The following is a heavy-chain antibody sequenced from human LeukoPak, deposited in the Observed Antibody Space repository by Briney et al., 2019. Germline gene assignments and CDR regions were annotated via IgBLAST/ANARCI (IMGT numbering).Heavy chain of an antibody. D-gene: IGHD6-13*01. Sequence: GGSLRLSCAASGFTFSDYYMSWIRQAPGKGLEWVSYISSSGSYTNYADSVKGRFTISRDNAKNSLYLQMNSLRAEDTAVYYCARDGAADAFDIWGQGTMVTVSS. V-gene: IGHV3-11*05. CDR2: ISSSGSYT. CDR3: ARDGAADAFDI. CDR1: GFTFSDYY. J-gene: IGHJ3*02.